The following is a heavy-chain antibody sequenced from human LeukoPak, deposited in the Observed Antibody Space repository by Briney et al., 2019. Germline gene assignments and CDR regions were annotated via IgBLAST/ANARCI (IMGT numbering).Heavy chain of an antibody. Sequence: PGGPLRLPCAASGFTFDDYAMHWVRQAPGKGLEWVSGISWNSGTIGYADSVKGRFTISRDNAKNSLYLQMNSLRDDDMALYYCARGNSGSYSQDWFDPWGQGTLVTVSS. CDR3: ARGNSGSYSQDWFDP. CDR2: ISWNSGTI. J-gene: IGHJ5*02. D-gene: IGHD1-26*01. CDR1: GFTFDDYA. V-gene: IGHV3-9*03.